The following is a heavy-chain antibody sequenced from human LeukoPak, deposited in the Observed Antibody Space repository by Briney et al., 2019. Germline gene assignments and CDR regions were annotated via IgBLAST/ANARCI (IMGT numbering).Heavy chain of an antibody. CDR2: ISYDGSNK. CDR3: AKDGLVVGVYGMDV. J-gene: IGHJ6*02. CDR1: GFTFSSYG. V-gene: IGHV3-30*18. Sequence: PGGSLRLSCAASGFTFSSYGMHWVRQAPGKGLEWVAVISYDGSNKYYADSVKGRFTISRDNSKNTLYLQMNSLRAEDTAAYYCAKDGLVVGVYGMDVWGQGTTVTVSS. D-gene: IGHD2-15*01.